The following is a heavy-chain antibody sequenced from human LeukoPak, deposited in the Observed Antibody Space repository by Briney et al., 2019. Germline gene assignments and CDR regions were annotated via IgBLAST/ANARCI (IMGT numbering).Heavy chain of an antibody. Sequence: SETLSLTCAVYGGSFSGYYWSWIRQPPGKGLEWIAYIYYSGSTNYNPSLKSRVTISVDTSKNQFSLKLRSVTAADTAVYYCARDQGRWLVRTFDYWGQGTLVTVSS. D-gene: IGHD6-19*01. CDR1: GGSFSGYY. J-gene: IGHJ4*02. CDR2: IYYSGST. CDR3: ARDQGRWLVRTFDY. V-gene: IGHV4-59*01.